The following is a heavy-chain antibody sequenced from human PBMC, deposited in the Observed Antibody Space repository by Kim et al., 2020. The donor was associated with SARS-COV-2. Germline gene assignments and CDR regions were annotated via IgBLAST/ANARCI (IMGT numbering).Heavy chain of an antibody. V-gene: IGHV4-39*01. D-gene: IGHD5-18*01. Sequence: SETLSLTCTVSGGSISSSSYYWGWIRQPPGKGLEWIGSIYYSGSTYYNPSLKGRVTISVDTSKNQFSLKLSSVTAADTAVYYCARHVTSSGAMAFDYWGQGTLVTVSS. CDR1: GGSISSSSYY. CDR2: IYYSGST. CDR3: ARHVTSSGAMAFDY. J-gene: IGHJ4*02.